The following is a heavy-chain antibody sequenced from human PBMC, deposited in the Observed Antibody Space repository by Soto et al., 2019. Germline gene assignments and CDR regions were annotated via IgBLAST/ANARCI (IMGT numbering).Heavy chain of an antibody. CDR2: IWYDGSNK. V-gene: IGHV3-33*01. CDR3: ARDRYYYDSSGYYSLFEY. CDR1: GFTFSSYG. Sequence: GGSLRLSCAASGFTFSSYGMHWVRQAPGKGLEWVAVIWYDGSNKYYADSVKGRFTISRDNSKNTLYLQMNSLRAEDTAVYYCARDRYYYDSSGYYSLFEYWGQGTLVTVSS. D-gene: IGHD3-22*01. J-gene: IGHJ4*02.